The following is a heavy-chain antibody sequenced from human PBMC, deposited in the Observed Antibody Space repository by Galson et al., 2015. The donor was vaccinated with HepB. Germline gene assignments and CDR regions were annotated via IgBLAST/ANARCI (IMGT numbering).Heavy chain of an antibody. Sequence: LRLSCAASGFTFSSYTMSWVRQAPGKGLEWVSAISGSGGSTYYADSVKGRFTISRDNSKNTLYLQMNSLRAEDTAVYYCAKDAAIQLWLYYFDYWGQGTLVTVSS. D-gene: IGHD5-18*01. J-gene: IGHJ4*02. CDR3: AKDAAIQLWLYYFDY. CDR1: GFTFSSYT. V-gene: IGHV3-23*01. CDR2: ISGSGGST.